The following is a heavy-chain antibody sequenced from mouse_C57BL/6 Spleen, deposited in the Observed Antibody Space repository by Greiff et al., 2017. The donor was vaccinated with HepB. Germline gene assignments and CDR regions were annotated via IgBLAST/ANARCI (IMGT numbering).Heavy chain of an antibody. V-gene: IGHV5-4*01. D-gene: IGHD1-1*01. J-gene: IGHJ1*03. CDR1: GFTFSSYA. CDR3: ARKYYGSSPRGDWYFDV. CDR2: ISDGGSYT. Sequence: EVQLVESGGGLVKPGGSLKLSCAASGFTFSSYAMSWVRQTPEKRLEWVATISDGGSYTYYPDNVKGRFTISRDNAKNNLYLQMSHLKSEDTAMYYCARKYYGSSPRGDWYFDVWGTGTTVTVSS.